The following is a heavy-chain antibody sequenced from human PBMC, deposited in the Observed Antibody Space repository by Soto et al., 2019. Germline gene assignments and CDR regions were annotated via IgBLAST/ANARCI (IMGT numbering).Heavy chain of an antibody. D-gene: IGHD7-27*01. CDR1: GGSFSAYH. V-gene: IGHV4-34*01. CDR3: VRSMNDHKNHPWGFDY. CDR2: IDYRGNT. J-gene: IGHJ4*02. Sequence: PSETLSLTCAVYGGSFSAYHWSWIRQAPGKGLEWIGEIDYRGNTNYIPSPRSRVSMSVDTSKNQFSLTLNAVTAADTAVYFCVRSMNDHKNHPWGFDYWGQGTRVTVSS.